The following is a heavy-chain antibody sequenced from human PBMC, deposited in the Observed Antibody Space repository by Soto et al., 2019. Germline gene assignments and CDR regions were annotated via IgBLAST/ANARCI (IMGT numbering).Heavy chain of an antibody. V-gene: IGHV3-48*03. Sequence: PGGSLRLSCVASGFTFGGYEMNWVRQAPGRGLEWVSFISSSGSSKYYADSVKGRFTISRDNAQNSLYLQMNSLRVEDTAVYYCARNYYDSSGFTGYWGQGTLVTVSS. D-gene: IGHD3-22*01. CDR2: ISSSGSSK. CDR1: GFTFGGYE. J-gene: IGHJ4*02. CDR3: ARNYYDSSGFTGY.